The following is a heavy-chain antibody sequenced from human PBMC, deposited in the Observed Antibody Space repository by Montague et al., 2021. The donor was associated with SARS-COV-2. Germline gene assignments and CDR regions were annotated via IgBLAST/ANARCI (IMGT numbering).Heavy chain of an antibody. CDR3: AGRVTGTTVHYYYYGMDV. V-gene: IGHV4-39*01. J-gene: IGHJ6*02. CDR1: GGSISSSSYY. D-gene: IGHD1-20*01. Sequence: SETLSLTCTVSGGSISSSSYYWGWVRQPPGKGLEWIGSIYYSGSTYYNPSLKSRVTISVDTSKNQFSLKLSSVTAADTAVYYCAGRVTGTTVHYYYYGMDVWSQGTTVTVAS. CDR2: IYYSGST.